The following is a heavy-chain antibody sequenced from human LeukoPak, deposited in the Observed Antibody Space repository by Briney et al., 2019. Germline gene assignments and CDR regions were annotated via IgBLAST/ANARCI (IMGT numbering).Heavy chain of an antibody. J-gene: IGHJ4*02. D-gene: IGHD5-12*01. CDR3: AKGESRGYDYFDY. V-gene: IGHV3-23*01. CDR2: ISGSGGST. CDR1: GFTFSSYG. Sequence: GGSLRLSCAASGFTFSSYGMSWVRQAPGKGLEWVSAISGSGGSTYYADFVKGRFTISRDNSKNTLYLQMNSLRAEDTAVYYCAKGESRGYDYFDYWGQGTLVTVSS.